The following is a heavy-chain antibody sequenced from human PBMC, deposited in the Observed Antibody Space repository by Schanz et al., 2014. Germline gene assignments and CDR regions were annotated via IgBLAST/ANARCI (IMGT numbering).Heavy chain of an antibody. V-gene: IGHV3-23*04. CDR1: GFNFYTSA. Sequence: DVQLVESGGGLVQPGKSLRLSCVASGFNFYTSAMTWVRQAPGKGLEWVSVISARGEVSKYSDSVKGRFIVSRDNSRATLFLQMDSLRAADTAFYYCAKWEDIVPEPEPMRGWFDSWGQGILVTVSS. CDR3: AKWEDIVPEPEPMRGWFDS. J-gene: IGHJ5*01. D-gene: IGHD2-8*01. CDR2: ISARGEVS.